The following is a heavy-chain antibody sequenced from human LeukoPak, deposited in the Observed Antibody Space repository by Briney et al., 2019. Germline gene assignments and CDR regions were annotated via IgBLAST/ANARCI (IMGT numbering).Heavy chain of an antibody. D-gene: IGHD7-27*01. J-gene: IGHJ4*02. CDR3: ARVAWGSFNY. V-gene: IGHV3-7*01. CDR2: IKQDGSEK. Sequence: GGSLRLSCAASGFTLSTYWMSWVRQAPGKGLEWVANIKQDGSEKYYVDSVKGRFTISRDNAKNSLYLQMNSLRAEDTAVYYCARVAWGSFNYWGQGTLVTVSS. CDR1: GFTLSTYW.